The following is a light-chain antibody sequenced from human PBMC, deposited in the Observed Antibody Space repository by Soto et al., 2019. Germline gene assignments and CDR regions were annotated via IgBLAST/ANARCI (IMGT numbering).Light chain of an antibody. CDR3: RSYVGATTYV. V-gene: IGLV2-23*01. J-gene: IGLJ1*01. CDR2: EGI. CDR1: SSNIGGYNV. Sequence: QSVLTQPASVSGSPGQSITISCSGTSSNIGGYNVVSWYQQHPGEAPKVIVYEGIKRPSGVSDRFSGSTSGSTASLTISGLQAEDEAEYYCRSYVGATTYVFGSGTKVTVL.